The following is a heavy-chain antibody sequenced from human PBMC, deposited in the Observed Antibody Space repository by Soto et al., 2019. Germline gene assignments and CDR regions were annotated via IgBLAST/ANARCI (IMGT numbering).Heavy chain of an antibody. V-gene: IGHV3-30*03. Sequence: QVQLVESGGGVVQPGRSRRLSCAASGFTFSNFAIHWVRQAPGKGLEWVAVISYDGSNKYYADSVKGRFTISRDNSKNTLYLQMNSLRAEDTAVYYCARTYSSGPRGYFDYWGQGTLVTVSS. D-gene: IGHD6-19*01. CDR1: GFTFSNFA. CDR2: ISYDGSNK. CDR3: ARTYSSGPRGYFDY. J-gene: IGHJ4*02.